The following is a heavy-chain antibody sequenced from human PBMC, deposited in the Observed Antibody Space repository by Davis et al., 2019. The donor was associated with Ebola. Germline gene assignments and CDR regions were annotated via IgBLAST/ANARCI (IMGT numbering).Heavy chain of an antibody. CDR2: ISDEGSNT. Sequence: SCAASGFTFSASSMHWVRPAPGKGLEWVALISDEGSNTFFAEALKGRFAIPRDNSKDLVYLEMKGLGPEDTAGYYCVKGRDVWGSYRYAAFDFWGQGAMVTVSS. J-gene: IGHJ3*01. CDR3: VKGRDVWGSYRYAAFDF. CDR1: GFTFSASS. D-gene: IGHD3-16*02. V-gene: IGHV3-30*09.